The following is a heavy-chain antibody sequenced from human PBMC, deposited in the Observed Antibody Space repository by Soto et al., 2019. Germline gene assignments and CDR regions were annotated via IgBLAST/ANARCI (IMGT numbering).Heavy chain of an antibody. J-gene: IGHJ3*02. CDR2: IYYSGST. D-gene: IGHD6-19*01. Sequence: SETLSLTCTVSGGSISSSSYYWGWIRQPPGKGLEWIGSIYYSGSTYYNPSLKSRVTLSVDTSKNQFSLKLSSVTAADTAVYYCARSEWLVRVGAFDIWGQGTMVTVSS. CDR3: ARSEWLVRVGAFDI. CDR1: GGSISSSSYY. V-gene: IGHV4-39*01.